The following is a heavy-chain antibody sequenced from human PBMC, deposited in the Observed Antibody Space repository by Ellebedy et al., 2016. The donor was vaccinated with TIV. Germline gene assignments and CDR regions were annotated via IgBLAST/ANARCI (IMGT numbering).Heavy chain of an antibody. CDR1: GFTVSSNY. D-gene: IGHD4-17*01. V-gene: IGHV3-53*01. CDR2: IYSGGST. Sequence: GESLKISXAASGFTVSSNYMSWVRQAPGKGLEWVSVIYSGGSTYYADSVKGRFTISRDNSKNTLYLQMNSLRAEDTAVYYCARGVGDYDLMFDYWGQGTLVTVSS. CDR3: ARGVGDYDLMFDY. J-gene: IGHJ4*02.